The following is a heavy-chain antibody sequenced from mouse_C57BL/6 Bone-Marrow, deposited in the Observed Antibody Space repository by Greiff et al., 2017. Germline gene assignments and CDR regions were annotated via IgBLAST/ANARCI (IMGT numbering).Heavy chain of an antibody. J-gene: IGHJ4*01. Sequence: EVQGVESGGGLVQPGGSLSLSCAASGFTFTDYYMSWVRQPPGKALEWLGFIRNKANGYTTEYSASVKGRFTISRDNSQSILYLQMNALRAEDSATYYCASLYGSRGNYAMDYWGQGTSVTVSS. CDR1: GFTFTDYY. CDR3: ASLYGSRGNYAMDY. CDR2: IRNKANGYTT. V-gene: IGHV7-3*01. D-gene: IGHD1-1*01.